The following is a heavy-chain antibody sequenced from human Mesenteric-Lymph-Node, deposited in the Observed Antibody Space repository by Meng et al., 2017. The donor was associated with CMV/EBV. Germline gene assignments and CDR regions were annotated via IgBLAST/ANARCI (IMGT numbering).Heavy chain of an antibody. V-gene: IGHV3-30-3*01. CDR3: ARDRDFGESYYFDY. Sequence: VAVISYDGSNKYYADSVKGRFTISRDNSKNTLYLQMNSLRAEDTAVYYCARDRDFGESYYFDYWGQGTLVTVSS. J-gene: IGHJ4*02. D-gene: IGHD3-3*01. CDR2: ISYDGSNK.